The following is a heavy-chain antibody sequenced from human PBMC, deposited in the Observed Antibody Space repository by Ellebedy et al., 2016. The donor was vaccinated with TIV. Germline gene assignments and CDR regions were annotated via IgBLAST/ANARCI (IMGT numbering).Heavy chain of an antibody. CDR3: ARVRQWLAYYYYYGMDV. D-gene: IGHD6-19*01. CDR1: GGSIRSYY. CDR2: INHSGST. Sequence: SETLSLTXIVSGGSIRSYYWSWIRQPPGKGLEWIGEINHSGSTNYNPSLKSRVTISVDTSKNQFSLKLSSVTAADTAVYYCARVRQWLAYYYYYGMDVWGQGTTVTVSS. V-gene: IGHV4-34*01. J-gene: IGHJ6*02.